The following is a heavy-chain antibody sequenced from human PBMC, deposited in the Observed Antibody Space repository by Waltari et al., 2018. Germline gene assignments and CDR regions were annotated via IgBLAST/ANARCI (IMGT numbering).Heavy chain of an antibody. CDR1: GFTFSSYG. J-gene: IGHJ5*02. Sequence: QVQLVESGGGVVQPGRSLRLSCAASGFTFSSYGMHWVRQAPGKGLDWVAVIWYDGSNKYYADSVKGRFTSCRDNSKNTRYLRMNSRRAEDTAVYYWARERPYSSSRGCFDPWGQGTLVTVSS. CDR2: IWYDGSNK. CDR3: ARERPYSSSRGCFDP. V-gene: IGHV3-33*01. D-gene: IGHD6-13*01.